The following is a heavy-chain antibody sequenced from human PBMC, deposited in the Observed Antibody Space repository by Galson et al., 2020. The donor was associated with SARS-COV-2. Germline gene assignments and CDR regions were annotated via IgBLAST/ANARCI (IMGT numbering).Heavy chain of an antibody. CDR1: GYAISSRYY. CDR3: ARGNPPDSRCWYDPNWFDP. D-gene: IGHD6-13*01. Sequence: SETLSLTCGLSGYAISSRYYWGWLRQSPGKGLEWIASMFHIGSTYYNPSLKRRVTISVETSKNLFSLKLNSVTAADTAVYYCARGNPPDSRCWYDPNWFDPWGQGMLVTVSS. CDR2: MFHIGST. J-gene: IGHJ5*02. V-gene: IGHV4-38-2*01.